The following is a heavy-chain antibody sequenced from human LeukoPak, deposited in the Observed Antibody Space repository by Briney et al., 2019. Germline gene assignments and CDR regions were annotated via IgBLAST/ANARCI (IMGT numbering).Heavy chain of an antibody. D-gene: IGHD1-26*01. CDR3: ASARIVGATYNLDY. Sequence: SETLSLTCIVSGYSISSGYYWGWIRQPPGKGLEWIGNIYHGGPTYYNPSLKSRVTISVDTSKNQFSLKLSSVTAADTAVYYCASARIVGATYNLDYWGQGTLVTVSS. J-gene: IGHJ4*02. CDR1: GYSISSGYY. CDR2: IYHGGPT. V-gene: IGHV4-38-2*02.